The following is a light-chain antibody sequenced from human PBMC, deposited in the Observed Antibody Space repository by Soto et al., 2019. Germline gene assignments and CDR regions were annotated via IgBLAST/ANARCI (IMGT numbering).Light chain of an antibody. CDR1: SSDVGGYNY. Sequence: QSALTQPASVSGSPGQSITISCTGTSSDVGGYNYVSWYQQHPGKAPKLMIYEVSNRPSGVSNRFSGSKSGNTASLTISGLQAEDEADYYCSSYTSSRTPLYVCGTGTKLPVL. V-gene: IGLV2-14*01. CDR2: EVS. CDR3: SSYTSSRTPLYV. J-gene: IGLJ1*01.